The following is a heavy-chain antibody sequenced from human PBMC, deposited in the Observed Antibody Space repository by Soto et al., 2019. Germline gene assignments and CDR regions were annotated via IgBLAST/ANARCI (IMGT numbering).Heavy chain of an antibody. D-gene: IGHD2-15*01. J-gene: IGHJ5*02. Sequence: ASVKVSCKASGGTFSSYAISWVRQAPGQGLEWMGGIIPIFGTANYAQKFQGRVTITADKSTSTAYMELSSLRSEDTAVYYCARDLEGVAPGGDWFDPWGQGTLVTVSS. CDR3: ARDLEGVAPGGDWFDP. CDR2: IIPIFGTA. V-gene: IGHV1-69*06. CDR1: GGTFSSYA.